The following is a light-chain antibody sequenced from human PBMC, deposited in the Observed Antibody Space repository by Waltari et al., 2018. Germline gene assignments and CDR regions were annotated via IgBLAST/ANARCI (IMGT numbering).Light chain of an antibody. V-gene: IGLV2-23*02. CDR2: EVT. CDR1: SSDVGNYNL. CDR3: CSYAGLGIYV. J-gene: IGLJ1*01. Sequence: QSGLTQPASVSGSPGQSTTISCTGPSSDVGNYNLVSWYQQYPGKAPKLMVYEVTKRTSGVSDRFSGSKSGNTASLTIYGLQSEDEADYYCCSYAGLGIYVFGTGTKVTVL.